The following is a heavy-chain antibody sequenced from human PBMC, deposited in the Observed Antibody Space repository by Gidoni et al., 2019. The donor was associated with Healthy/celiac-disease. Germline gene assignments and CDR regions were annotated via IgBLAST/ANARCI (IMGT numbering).Heavy chain of an antibody. D-gene: IGHD3-22*01. CDR1: GSSISSYY. Sequence: QVQLQESGTGLVKPSETLSLTCAVSGSSISSYYWSWIRQPPGKGLEWIGYIYYSGSTNYNPSLKSRVTISVDTSKNQFSLKLSSVTAADTAVYYCARYYYDSSGYLDYWGQGTLVTVSS. CDR2: IYYSGST. V-gene: IGHV4-59*01. J-gene: IGHJ4*02. CDR3: ARYYYDSSGYLDY.